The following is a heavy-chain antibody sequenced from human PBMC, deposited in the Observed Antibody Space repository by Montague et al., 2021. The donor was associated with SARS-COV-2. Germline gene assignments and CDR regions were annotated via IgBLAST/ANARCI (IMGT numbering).Heavy chain of an antibody. D-gene: IGHD1-26*01. CDR3: ARFGSGTLEFDL. J-gene: IGHJ4*02. Sequence: SETLSLTCTVAGVSVTTSDYFWGWIRQPPGKGLEWIGTVFYNGRTRYNPSLNSRVAMSVDTSTNQFSLELSSVTAADTAVYFCARFGSGTLEFDLWGQGTLVTVSS. CDR1: GVSVTTSDYF. CDR2: VFYNGRT. V-gene: IGHV4-39*01.